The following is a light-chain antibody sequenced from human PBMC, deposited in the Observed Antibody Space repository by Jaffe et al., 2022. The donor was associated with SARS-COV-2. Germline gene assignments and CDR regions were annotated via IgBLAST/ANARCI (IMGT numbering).Light chain of an antibody. Sequence: DIQMTQSPSSVSASVGDRVIITCRASQGINDYLAWFQQQPGKAPKSLIYGASSLQSGVPSRFSGSGFGTEFTLTISSLQPEDFATYYCQHYHSYPFTFGPGTKVDLK. CDR3: QHYHSYPFT. CDR2: GAS. J-gene: IGKJ3*01. CDR1: QGINDY. V-gene: IGKV1-16*01.